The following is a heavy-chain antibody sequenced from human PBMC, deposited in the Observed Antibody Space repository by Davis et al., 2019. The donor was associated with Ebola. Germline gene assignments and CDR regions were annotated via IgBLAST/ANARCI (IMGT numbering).Heavy chain of an antibody. J-gene: IGHJ4*02. CDR3: ARGRYSGYDYYY. D-gene: IGHD5-12*01. V-gene: IGHV4-34*01. CDR1: GGSFSGYY. CDR2: INHSGST. Sequence: SETLSLTFAVYGGSFSGYYWSWIRQLPGKGLEWIGEINHSGSTNYNPSLKSRVTISVDTPKNQFSLKLRSVTAADTAVYYCARGRYSGYDYYYWGQGTLVTVSS.